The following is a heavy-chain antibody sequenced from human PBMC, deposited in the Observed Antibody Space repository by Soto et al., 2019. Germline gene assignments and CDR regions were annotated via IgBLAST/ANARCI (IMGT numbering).Heavy chain of an antibody. CDR3: GRGRSGQIVVFY. CDR1: GYTFTGHY. D-gene: IGHD1-26*01. J-gene: IGHJ4*02. V-gene: IGHV1-2*02. Sequence: VKVSCKASGYTFTGHYIHWVRQAPEQGPEWMGEIGPETGATRYAQKFQGRVTMTRDMSITTVYMELNNLSPDDTAVYYCGRGRSGQIVVFYWGQGTPVTVSS. CDR2: IGPETGAT.